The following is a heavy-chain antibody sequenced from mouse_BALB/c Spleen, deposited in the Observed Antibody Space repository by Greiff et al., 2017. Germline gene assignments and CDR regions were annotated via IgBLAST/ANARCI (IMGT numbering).Heavy chain of an antibody. CDR3: ARHQNWDGYYYAMDY. V-gene: IGHV5-12-1*01. CDR1: GFAFSSYD. Sequence: EVKLVESGGGLVKPGGSLKLSCAASGFAFSSYDMSWVRQTPEKRREWVAYISSGGGSTYYPDTVKGRFTISRDNAKNTLYLQMSSLKSEDTAMYYCARHQNWDGYYYAMDYWGQGTSVTVSS. J-gene: IGHJ4*01. D-gene: IGHD4-1*01. CDR2: ISSGGGST.